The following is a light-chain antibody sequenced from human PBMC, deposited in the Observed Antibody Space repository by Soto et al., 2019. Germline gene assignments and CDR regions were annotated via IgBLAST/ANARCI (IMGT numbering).Light chain of an antibody. Sequence: EIVLTQSPGTLSLSPGERATLSCRASQSVNSRYLAWYQQKPGQAPRLLIYGASTRATGIPARFSGSGSGTEFTLTISSLQSEDFAVYYCQQYNNWPWTFGQGTKVDIK. CDR1: QSVNSRY. CDR2: GAS. CDR3: QQYNNWPWT. J-gene: IGKJ1*01. V-gene: IGKV3-15*01.